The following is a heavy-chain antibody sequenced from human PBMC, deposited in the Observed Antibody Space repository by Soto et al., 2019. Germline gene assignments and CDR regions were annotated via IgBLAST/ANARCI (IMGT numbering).Heavy chain of an antibody. J-gene: IGHJ6*02. CDR3: ARHKGSSSWYGPIHYYYYGMDV. CDR2: VYSTGST. Sequence: SETLSLTCTVSGGSINNYYWTWTRQPPGKGLEWIGCVYSTGSTNYNPSLKSRVTISVDTSKNQFSLKLNSVTAADTAVYYCARHKGSSSWYGPIHYYYYGMDVWGQGTTVTVSS. CDR1: GGSINNYY. D-gene: IGHD6-13*01. V-gene: IGHV4-59*08.